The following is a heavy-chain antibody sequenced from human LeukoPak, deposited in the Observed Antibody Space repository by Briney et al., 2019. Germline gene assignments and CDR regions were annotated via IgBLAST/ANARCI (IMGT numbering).Heavy chain of an antibody. Sequence: SETLSLTCTVSGGSISSGGYYWSWIRQHPGKGLEWIGYIYYSGSTYYNPSPKSRVTISVDTSKNQFSLKLSSVTAADTAVYYCARKDSSGWYALEDAFDIWGQGTMVTDSS. V-gene: IGHV4-31*03. CDR3: ARKDSSGWYALEDAFDI. CDR2: IYYSGST. D-gene: IGHD6-19*01. CDR1: GGSISSGGYY. J-gene: IGHJ3*02.